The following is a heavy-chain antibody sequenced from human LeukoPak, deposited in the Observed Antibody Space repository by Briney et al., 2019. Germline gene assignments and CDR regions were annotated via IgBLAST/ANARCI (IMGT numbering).Heavy chain of an antibody. CDR1: GGSISGYY. D-gene: IGHD1-26*01. CDR3: ARQAIKGGATHNMDV. V-gene: IGHV4-39*01. J-gene: IGHJ6*03. Sequence: SETLSLTCNVSGGSISGYYWSWIRQPPGKGLEWVGSIYYSGSTYYNPSLKSRVTISVDTSKSQFSLKLSSVTAADTAVYYCARQAIKGGATHNMDVWLKGTTVTISS. CDR2: IYYSGST.